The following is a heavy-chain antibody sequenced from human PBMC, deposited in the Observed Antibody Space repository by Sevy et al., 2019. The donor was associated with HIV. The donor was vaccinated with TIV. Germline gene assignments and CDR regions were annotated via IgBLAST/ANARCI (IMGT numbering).Heavy chain of an antibody. CDR2: ISGSGDDTI. Sequence: GGSLRLSCAASGFILSDYYMSWVRQAPGKGLEWVSYISGSGDDTIYYADSVKGRFTISRDNTKNSLYLQMNSLRAEDTAVYYCARDGGCSSTSCLLYFDYWGQGTLVTVSS. D-gene: IGHD2-2*01. J-gene: IGHJ4*02. CDR1: GFILSDYY. V-gene: IGHV3-11*04. CDR3: ARDGGCSSTSCLLYFDY.